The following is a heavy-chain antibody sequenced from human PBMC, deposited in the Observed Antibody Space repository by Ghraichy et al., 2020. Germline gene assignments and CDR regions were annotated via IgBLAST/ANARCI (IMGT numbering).Heavy chain of an antibody. CDR2: IYYSGST. V-gene: IGHV4-59*01. J-gene: IGHJ6*02. CDR1: GDPMTDYY. CDR3: ARAYGDYQVFYFGMDV. Sequence: SETRSLTCTVSGDPMTDYYWIWIRQPPGKGLEWIGTIYYSGSTNYSPSLESRVTISVDTSKNEFSLRLRSVTVADTAVYYCARAYGDYQVFYFGMDVWGQGTSGIVSS. D-gene: IGHD4-17*01.